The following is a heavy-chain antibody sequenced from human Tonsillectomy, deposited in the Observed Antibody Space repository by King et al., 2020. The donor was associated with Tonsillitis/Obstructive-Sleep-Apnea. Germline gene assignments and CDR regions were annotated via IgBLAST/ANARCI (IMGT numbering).Heavy chain of an antibody. D-gene: IGHD3-3*01. Sequence: VQLVESGGGLVKPGGSLRLSCAASGFTFSPYSMNWVRQAPGKGREWVSSISSSSSYIYYADSVKGRFTISRDNAKNSLYMQMNSLRAEDTAVYYCAREGGLRFLEWLPDYGMDVWGQGTTVTVSS. CDR2: ISSSSSYI. J-gene: IGHJ6*02. V-gene: IGHV3-21*01. CDR3: AREGGLRFLEWLPDYGMDV. CDR1: GFTFSPYS.